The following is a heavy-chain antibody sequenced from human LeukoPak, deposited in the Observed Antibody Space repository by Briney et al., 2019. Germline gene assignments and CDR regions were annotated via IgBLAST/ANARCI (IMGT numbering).Heavy chain of an antibody. CDR3: ARAGIAACPGPVDY. V-gene: IGHV4-59*01. CDR2: IYYSGST. Sequence: SETLSLTCTVSGGSISSYYWSWIRQPPGKGLEWIGYIYYSGSTSYNPSLKSRVTISVDTSKNQFSLKLSSVTAADTAVYYCARAGIAACPGPVDYWGQGTLVTVSS. J-gene: IGHJ4*02. CDR1: GGSISSYY. D-gene: IGHD6-6*01.